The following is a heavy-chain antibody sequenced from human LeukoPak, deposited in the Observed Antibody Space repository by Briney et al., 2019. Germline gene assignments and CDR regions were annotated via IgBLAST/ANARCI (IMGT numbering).Heavy chain of an antibody. V-gene: IGHV3-30*09. D-gene: IGHD1-14*01. CDR3: ARDRRLDHIDY. CDR1: GFTFSDYA. Sequence: GGSLRLSCAASGFTFSDYAMHWDRQAPGKGLEWVAVISYDGNNKYYADSVKGRFAISRDNSKNTLYLQMNSLRAEDTAVYYCARDRRLDHIDYWGQGTLVTVSS. CDR2: ISYDGNNK. J-gene: IGHJ4*02.